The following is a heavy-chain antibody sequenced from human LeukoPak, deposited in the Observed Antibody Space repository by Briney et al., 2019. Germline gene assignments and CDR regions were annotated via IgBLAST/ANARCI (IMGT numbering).Heavy chain of an antibody. CDR2: IYPGDSDT. CDR3: AIHSERGYSGYDDY. D-gene: IGHD5-12*01. J-gene: IGHJ4*02. CDR1: GSRFTSYW. V-gene: IGHV5-51*01. Sequence: GGSLQISCKGSGSRFTSYWIGWVRQMPGKGLEWMGIIYPGDSDTRYSPSFQGQVTISADKSISTAYLQWSSLKASDTAMYYCAIHSERGYSGYDDYWGQGTLVTVSS.